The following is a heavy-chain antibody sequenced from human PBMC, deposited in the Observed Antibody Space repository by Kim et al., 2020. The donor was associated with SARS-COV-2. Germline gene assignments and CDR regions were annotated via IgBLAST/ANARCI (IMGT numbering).Heavy chain of an antibody. J-gene: IGHJ4*02. CDR2: ISSSGGYS. CDR3: GFTNCTGGNCYRGVYFDY. V-gene: IGHV3-11*03. D-gene: IGHD2-15*01. CDR1: RVTISHYY. Sequence: GGSLRLSCAASRVTISHYYMSWIRQAPGKGLEWVSYISSSGGYSNSADSVKGRFTISRDSTKNSLFLQMNSLRVEDTAVYYCGFTNCTGGNCYRGVYFDYWGQGALVTVSS.